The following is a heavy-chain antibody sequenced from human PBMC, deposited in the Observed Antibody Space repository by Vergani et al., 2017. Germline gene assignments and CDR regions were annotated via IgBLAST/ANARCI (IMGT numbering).Heavy chain of an antibody. Sequence: VQLVESGGGLVQPGGSLRLSCTASGFTFQAFAFHWVRQVSGRGLEWVSGIDRNYGVKNGNSFEGRFSISRDNAKKAVFLQMNNLRHEDTALYFCVKDNDYDAAGPFDLWGRGTLVTVSS. CDR3: VKDNDYDAAGPFDL. CDR1: GFTFQAFA. D-gene: IGHD3-16*01. CDR2: IDRNYGVK. J-gene: IGHJ2*01. V-gene: IGHV3-9*01.